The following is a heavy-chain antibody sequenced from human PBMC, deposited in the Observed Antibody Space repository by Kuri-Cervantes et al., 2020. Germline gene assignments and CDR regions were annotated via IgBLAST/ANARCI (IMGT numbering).Heavy chain of an antibody. CDR1: GYTFTSYD. Sequence: ASVKVSCKASGYTFTSYDINWVRQATGQGLEWMGWMSPNSGNTGYAQKFQGRVTMTRNTSISTAYMELSSLRSEDTAVYYCARGPRRKIAAAGNYWFDPWGQGTLVTVSS. J-gene: IGHJ5*02. V-gene: IGHV1-8*01. D-gene: IGHD6-13*01. CDR3: ARGPRRKIAAAGNYWFDP. CDR2: MSPNSGNT.